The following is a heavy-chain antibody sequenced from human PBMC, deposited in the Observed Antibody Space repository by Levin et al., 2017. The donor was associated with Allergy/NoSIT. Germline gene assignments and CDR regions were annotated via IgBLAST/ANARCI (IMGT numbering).Heavy chain of an antibody. J-gene: IGHJ6*02. CDR3: ARAEHDPSKNYYYYGMDV. CDR2: INHSGST. D-gene: IGHD1/OR15-1a*01. Sequence: SQTLSLTCAVYGGSFSGYYWSWIRQPPGKGLEWIGEINHSGSTNYNPSLKSRVTISVDTSKNQFSLKLSSVTAADTAVYYCARAEHDPSKNYYYYGMDVWGQGTTVTVSS. V-gene: IGHV4-34*01. CDR1: GGSFSGYY.